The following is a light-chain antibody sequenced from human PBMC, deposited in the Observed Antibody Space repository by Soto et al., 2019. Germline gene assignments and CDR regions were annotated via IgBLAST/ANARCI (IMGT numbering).Light chain of an antibody. CDR1: TSDVGGYNY. CDR3: SSYTSSNPGVL. CDR2: DVS. Sequence: QSVLTQPASVSGSPGQSITISCTGTTSDVGGYNYVSWYQQHPGKAPKVMTYDVSNRPSGVSNRFSGSKSGNTASLTISGLQAEDEAVYYCSSYTSSNPGVLFGGGTKLTVL. J-gene: IGLJ2*01. V-gene: IGLV2-14*01.